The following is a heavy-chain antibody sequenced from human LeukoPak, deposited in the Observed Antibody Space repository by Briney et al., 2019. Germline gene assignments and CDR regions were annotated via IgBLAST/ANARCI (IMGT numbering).Heavy chain of an antibody. CDR2: ISSSGSTI. V-gene: IGHV3-48*03. CDR1: GFTFSNE. D-gene: IGHD6-13*01. Sequence: GGSLRLSCAASGFTFSNEMNWVRQAPGKGLEWVSYISSSGSTIYYADSVKGRFTISRDNSKNTLYLQMGSLRAEDMAVYYCARGGSSWYHYYYYMDVWGKGTTVTISS. CDR3: ARGGSSWYHYYYYMDV. J-gene: IGHJ6*03.